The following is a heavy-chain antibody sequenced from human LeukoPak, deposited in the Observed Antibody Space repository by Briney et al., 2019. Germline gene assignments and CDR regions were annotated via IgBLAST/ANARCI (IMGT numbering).Heavy chain of an antibody. J-gene: IGHJ4*02. D-gene: IGHD3-3*01. CDR1: GFTFSSYS. CDR3: ASTAKFSYYDFWSVSVPFDY. V-gene: IGHV3-21*01. CDR2: ISSSSSYI. Sequence: KAGGSLRLSCAASGFTFSSYSTNWVRQAPGKGLEWVSSISSSSSYIYYADSVKGRFTISRDNAKNSLYLQMSSLRAEDTAVYYCASTAKFSYYDFWSVSVPFDYWGQEPLVTVSP.